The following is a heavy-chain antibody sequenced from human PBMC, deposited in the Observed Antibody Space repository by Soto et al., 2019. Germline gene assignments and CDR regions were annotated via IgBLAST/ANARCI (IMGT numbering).Heavy chain of an antibody. CDR1: GFTFSSYA. V-gene: IGHV3-23*01. Sequence: PGGSLRLSCAASGFTFSSYAMSWVRQAPGKGLEWVSAISGSGGSTYYADSVKGRFTISRDNSKNTLYLQMNSLRAEDTAVYYCAKDPPTYCGSTRCYKSNDAFDLWGQGTMVTVSS. J-gene: IGHJ3*01. CDR2: ISGSGGST. D-gene: IGHD2-2*02. CDR3: AKDPPTYCGSTRCYKSNDAFDL.